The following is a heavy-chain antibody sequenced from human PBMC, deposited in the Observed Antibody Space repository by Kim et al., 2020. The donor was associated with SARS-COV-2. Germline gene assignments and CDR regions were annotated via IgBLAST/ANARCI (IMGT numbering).Heavy chain of an antibody. Sequence: SETLSRTCNVSGYSISSGYYWGWIRQPPGKGLEWIGSIYHSGSTYYNPSLKSRVTISIDTSKNQFSLKLSSVTAADTAIYDCAKDDSGYLRVSWYFDLWG. CDR2: IYHSGST. V-gene: IGHV4-38-2*02. CDR3: AKDDSGYLRVSWYFDL. CDR1: GYSISSGYY. D-gene: IGHD5-12*01. J-gene: IGHJ2*01.